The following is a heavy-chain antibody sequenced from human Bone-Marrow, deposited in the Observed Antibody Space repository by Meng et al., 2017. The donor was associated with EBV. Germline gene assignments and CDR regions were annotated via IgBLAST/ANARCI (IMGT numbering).Heavy chain of an antibody. J-gene: IGHJ4*02. CDR1: GFIFRDSA. D-gene: IGHD3-16*01. CDR2: VETKASKYAT. V-gene: IGHV3-73*01. Sequence: VGRGAGLVRPGGSLKLSCGASGFIFRDSAMHWVRQASGKGLEWVGRVETKASKYATAYAASVKGRFSVSRDDSKNMVFLEMNSLKTEDTARYFCWGDLNYGSYWGQGTLVTVSS. CDR3: WGDLNYGSY.